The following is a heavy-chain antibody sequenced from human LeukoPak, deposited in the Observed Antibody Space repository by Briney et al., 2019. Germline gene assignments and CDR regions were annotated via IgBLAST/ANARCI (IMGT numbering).Heavy chain of an antibody. CDR1: GFTFSSYW. Sequence: GGSLRLSCAASGFTFSSYWMSWVRQAPGKGLEWVANIKQDGSEKYYVDSVKGRFTISRDNSKNTLYLQMSSLRAEDTAVYYCAKGRGGSPSCYDYWGQGTLVTVSS. V-gene: IGHV3-7*03. CDR2: IKQDGSEK. CDR3: AKGRGGSPSCYDY. J-gene: IGHJ4*02. D-gene: IGHD2-2*01.